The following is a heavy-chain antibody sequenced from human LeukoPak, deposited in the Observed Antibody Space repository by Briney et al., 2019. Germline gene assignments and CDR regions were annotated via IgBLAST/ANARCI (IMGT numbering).Heavy chain of an antibody. CDR1: GYTLTELS. V-gene: IGHV1-24*01. Sequence: ASVKVSCKVSGYTLTELSMHWVRQPPGKGLEWMGGFDTEDGETIYAQKFQGRVTMTEDTSTDTAYMELSRLRSEDTAVYYGATSGPKDGSGSYYGIDYWGQGTLVTVSS. CDR2: FDTEDGET. J-gene: IGHJ4*02. CDR3: ATSGPKDGSGSYYGIDY. D-gene: IGHD3-10*01.